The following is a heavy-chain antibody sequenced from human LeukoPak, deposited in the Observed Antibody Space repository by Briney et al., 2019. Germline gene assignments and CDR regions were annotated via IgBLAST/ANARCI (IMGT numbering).Heavy chain of an antibody. J-gene: IGHJ4*02. CDR3: ARAGGYGLIDY. CDR1: GASMSNYY. CDR2: IYHSGTTYSGST. D-gene: IGHD5-18*01. Sequence: SETLSLTCTVSGASMSNYYWVWIRQPPGKGLEWIGSIYHSGTTYSGSTYYNPSLKSRVTISLDTSKNQFSLKVGSMTAADTAVYYCARAGGYGLIDYWGQGTMVTVSS. V-gene: IGHV4-39*07.